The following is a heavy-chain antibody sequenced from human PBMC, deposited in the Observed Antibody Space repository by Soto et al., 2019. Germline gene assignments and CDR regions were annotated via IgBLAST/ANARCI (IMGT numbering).Heavy chain of an antibody. Sequence: QVQLLQSGGQVKKPGASVKVSCKASGYTFTSYTISWVRQAPGQGLEWVGWIGPSCGNTDSARNLQGRVTMTTDTSTSTAYMELRSLRSDDTAVYYCARDTGNFFDYWGQGTLVTVSS. V-gene: IGHV1-18*01. CDR3: ARDTGNFFDY. J-gene: IGHJ4*02. CDR1: GYTFTSYT. CDR2: IGPSCGNT.